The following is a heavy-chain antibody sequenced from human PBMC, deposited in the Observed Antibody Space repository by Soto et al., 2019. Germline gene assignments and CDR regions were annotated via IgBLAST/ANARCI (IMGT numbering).Heavy chain of an antibody. CDR3: AKVAETTSPPQEAFDI. D-gene: IGHD1-7*01. Sequence: GGSLRLSCAASGFNFDDYAMQWVRQAPGKGLEWVSGISWNSKTINYADSVKGRFTISRDNADNTLYLQMNSLRVEDTAFYFCAKVAETTSPPQEAFDIWAQGKMVTVSS. J-gene: IGHJ3*02. V-gene: IGHV3-9*01. CDR1: GFNFDDYA. CDR2: ISWNSKTI.